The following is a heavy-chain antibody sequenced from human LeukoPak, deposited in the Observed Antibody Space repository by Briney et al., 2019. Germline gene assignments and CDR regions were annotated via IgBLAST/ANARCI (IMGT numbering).Heavy chain of an antibody. CDR3: ARVYSSSSPFDY. D-gene: IGHD6-6*01. Sequence: ASVKVSCTASGYTFTSYYMHWVRQAPGQGLEWVGIINPSGGSTIYAQKFQGRVTMTRDTSTSTVYMELSSLRSEDTAVYYCARVYSSSSPFDYWGQGTLVTVSS. CDR1: GYTFTSYY. J-gene: IGHJ4*02. V-gene: IGHV1-46*01. CDR2: INPSGGST.